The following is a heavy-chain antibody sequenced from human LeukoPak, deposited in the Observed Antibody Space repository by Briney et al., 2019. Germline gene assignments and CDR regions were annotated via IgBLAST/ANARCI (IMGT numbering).Heavy chain of an antibody. CDR3: ATLRVYPHYRLPPAAGTTSRKADY. J-gene: IGHJ4*02. Sequence: GASVKVSCKGSGYTLTELSMHWVRQAPGKGLEWMGGFDPEDGETIYAQKFQGRVTMTEDTSTDTAYMELSSLRSEDTAVYYCATLRVYPHYRLPPAAGTTSRKADYWGQGTLVTVSS. CDR1: GYTLTELS. V-gene: IGHV1-24*01. D-gene: IGHD6-13*01. CDR2: FDPEDGET.